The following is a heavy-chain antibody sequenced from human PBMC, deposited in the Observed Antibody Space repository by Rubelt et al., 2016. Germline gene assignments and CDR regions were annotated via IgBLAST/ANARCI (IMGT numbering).Heavy chain of an antibody. J-gene: IGHJ5*02. CDR3: ARGIGEGGSLNWFDP. D-gene: IGHD2-15*01. CDR2: IYYSGST. Sequence: QLQLQESGPGLVKPSETLSLTCTVSGGSISSSSYYWGWIRQPPGKGLEWIGSIYYSGSTYYNPSFKGGVTISVDTSKNQFSRKRSSVTAADTAVYYCARGIGEGGSLNWFDPWGQGTLVTVSS. V-gene: IGHV4-39*07. CDR1: GGSISSSSYY.